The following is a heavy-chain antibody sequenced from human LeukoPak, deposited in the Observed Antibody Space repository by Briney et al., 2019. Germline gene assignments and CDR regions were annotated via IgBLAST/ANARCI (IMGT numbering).Heavy chain of an antibody. V-gene: IGHV1-2*02. CDR1: GYIFTGYY. Sequence: ASVKVSCKASGYIFTGYYMHWVRPAPGQGLEWMGWINPNSGGTNYAQKFQGRVTTTRDTSITTVYMELTRLRFDDTAVYYCARGRIVGTNANYYYYGMNVWGQGTTVTVSS. D-gene: IGHD1-7*01. J-gene: IGHJ6*02. CDR3: ARGRIVGTNANYYYYGMNV. CDR2: INPNSGGT.